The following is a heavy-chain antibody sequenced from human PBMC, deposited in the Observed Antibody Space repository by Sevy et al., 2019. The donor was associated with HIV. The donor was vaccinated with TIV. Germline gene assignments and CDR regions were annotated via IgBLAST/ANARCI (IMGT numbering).Heavy chain of an antibody. V-gene: IGHV3-11*01. J-gene: IGHJ6*02. CDR3: AREKRQDYYYYGMDV. CDR1: GFTSSDYY. CDR2: ISGSGSTI. D-gene: IGHD1-1*01. Sequence: GGSLRLSCVGFGFTSSDYYMSWIRQAPGKGLEWVSYISGSGSTIDYAGSVKGRFTISRDNAKNSLYLKMNSLRAEDTAVYYCAREKRQDYYYYGMDVWGQGTTVTVSS.